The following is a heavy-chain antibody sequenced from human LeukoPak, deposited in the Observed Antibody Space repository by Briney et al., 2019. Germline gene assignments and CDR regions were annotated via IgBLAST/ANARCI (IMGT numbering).Heavy chain of an antibody. Sequence: GESLKISCEGSGYSFTSYWIGWLRQMPGKGLEWMGIIYPGDSDARYSPSFQGQVTISADKSISTAYLQWSSLKASDTAMYYCARGFYGGYYYYYYMDVWGKGTTVTVSS. V-gene: IGHV5-51*01. D-gene: IGHD4/OR15-4a*01. CDR3: ARGFYGGYYYYYYMDV. CDR1: GYSFTSYW. CDR2: IYPGDSDA. J-gene: IGHJ6*03.